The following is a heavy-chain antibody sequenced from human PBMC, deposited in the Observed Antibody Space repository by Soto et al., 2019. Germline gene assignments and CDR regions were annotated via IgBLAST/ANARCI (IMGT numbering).Heavy chain of an antibody. D-gene: IGHD5-12*01. CDR3: ARGYGEYSDYDSPADDY. Sequence: ASVKVSCKASGYTFTSYDINWVRQATGQGLEWMGWMNPNSGNTGYAQKFQGRVTMTRNTSINTAYMELTSLRSEDTAVYYCARGYGEYSDYDSPADDYWGQGTLVTVSS. CDR1: GYTFTSYD. J-gene: IGHJ4*02. CDR2: MNPNSGNT. V-gene: IGHV1-8*01.